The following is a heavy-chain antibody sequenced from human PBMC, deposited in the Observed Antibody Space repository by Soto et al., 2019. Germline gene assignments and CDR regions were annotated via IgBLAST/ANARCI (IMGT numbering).Heavy chain of an antibody. Sequence: SETLFLTCTVSGGSISSSSYYWGWIRQPPGKGLEWIGSIYYSGSTYYNPSLKSRVTISVDTSKNQFSLKLSSVTAADTAVYYCARHFSDYWGQGTLVTVSS. V-gene: IGHV4-39*01. J-gene: IGHJ4*02. CDR1: GGSISSSSYY. CDR3: ARHFSDY. CDR2: IYYSGST.